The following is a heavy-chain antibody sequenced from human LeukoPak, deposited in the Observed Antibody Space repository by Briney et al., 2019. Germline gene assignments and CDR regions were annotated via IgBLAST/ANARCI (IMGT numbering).Heavy chain of an antibody. CDR1: TGSISNSSYY. D-gene: IGHD1-26*01. V-gene: IGHV4-39*01. J-gene: IGHJ4*02. CDR2: IYYSGST. Sequence: PSETLSLTCTVYTGSISNSSYYWGWIRQPPGKGLDWIGSIYYSGSTYYNPTVKSRVTISVDTYKNQFSLKLSSVTAADTAVYYCARQRYSGSYYDYWGQGTLVTVSS. CDR3: ARQRYSGSYYDY.